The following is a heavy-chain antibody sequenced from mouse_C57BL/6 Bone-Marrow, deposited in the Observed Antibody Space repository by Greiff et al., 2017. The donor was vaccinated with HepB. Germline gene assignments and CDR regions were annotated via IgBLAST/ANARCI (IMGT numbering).Heavy chain of an antibody. CDR3: ASLLGYGYFDV. Sequence: EVKLMESGGGLVQPGGSLKLFCAASGFTFSDYYMYWVRQTPEKRLEWVAYISNGGGSTYYPDTVKGRFTISRDNAKNTLYLQMSRLKSEDTAMYYCASLLGYGYFDVWGTGTTVTVSS. J-gene: IGHJ1*03. CDR2: ISNGGGST. CDR1: GFTFSDYY. D-gene: IGHD3-3*01. V-gene: IGHV5-12*01.